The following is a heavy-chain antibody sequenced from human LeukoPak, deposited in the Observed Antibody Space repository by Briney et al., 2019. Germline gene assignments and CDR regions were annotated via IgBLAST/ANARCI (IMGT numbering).Heavy chain of an antibody. CDR3: ARVRRGGFDP. CDR2: LSPSGGNP. V-gene: IGHV3-23*01. D-gene: IGHD3-10*01. J-gene: IGHJ5*02. Sequence: GGSLRLSCAASGFTFSTYAMSWVRQAPGKGLEWVSGLSPSGGNPIYADSVKGRFTISRDNSKNTLYLQMNSLRAEDTAVYYCARVRRGGFDPWGQGTLVTVSS. CDR1: GFTFSTYA.